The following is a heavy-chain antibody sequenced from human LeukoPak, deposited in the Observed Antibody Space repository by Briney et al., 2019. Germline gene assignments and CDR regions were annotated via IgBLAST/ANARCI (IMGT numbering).Heavy chain of an antibody. J-gene: IGHJ4*02. CDR3: ARGSYSSGWYYFDY. CDR2: IWYDGSNK. CDR1: GFSFSTYG. D-gene: IGHD6-19*01. V-gene: IGHV3-33*01. Sequence: QPGGSLRLSCAASGFSFSTYGMHWVRQAPGKGLEWVAVIWYDGSNKYYPDSVKGRFTISRDNSKNTLYLQMNSLRAEDTAVYYCARGSYSSGWYYFDYWGQGTLVTVSS.